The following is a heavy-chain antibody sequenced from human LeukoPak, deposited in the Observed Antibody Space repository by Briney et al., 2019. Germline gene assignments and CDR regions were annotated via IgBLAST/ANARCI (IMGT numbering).Heavy chain of an antibody. J-gene: IGHJ4*02. CDR3: VASGGFILTY. D-gene: IGHD3-9*01. CDR2: INHDVSEI. V-gene: IGHV3-7*01. Sequence: GGSLRLSCVASGFTFNKNWMTWVRQAPGKGLEWVANINHDVSEIYYLDPVKGRFTISRDNRRNSAYLQMNSLRLEDPPVFYCVASGGFILTYWGQGTLVTVSS. CDR1: GFTFNKNW.